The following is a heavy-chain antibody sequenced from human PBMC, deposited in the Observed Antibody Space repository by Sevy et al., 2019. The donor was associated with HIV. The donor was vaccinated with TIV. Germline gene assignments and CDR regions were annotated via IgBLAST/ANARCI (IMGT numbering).Heavy chain of an antibody. CDR3: ARRYFYDSRGSTVFDY. D-gene: IGHD3-22*01. CDR2: IYYSGST. J-gene: IGHJ4*02. Sequence: SETLSLTCTVSGVSISSFYWSWIRQPPGKGLEWIGNIYYSGSTNYNPSLKSLVTISVDTSKNQFSLKLSSVTAADTAVYYWARRYFYDSRGSTVFDYWGQGTLVTVSS. CDR1: GVSISSFY. V-gene: IGHV4-59*13.